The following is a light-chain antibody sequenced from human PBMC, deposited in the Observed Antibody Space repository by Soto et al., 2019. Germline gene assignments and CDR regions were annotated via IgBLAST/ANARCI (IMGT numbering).Light chain of an antibody. V-gene: IGKV1-39*01. CDR1: QTISSY. Sequence: DIQMTQSPSSLSASVGDRVTITCRASQTISSYLNWYQQIPGKAPKLLIYAASSLLSGVPSRFSGSGSGTDFTLTISSLQPEDFATYYCQQSYSDPPYTFGQGTKVEIK. J-gene: IGKJ2*01. CDR3: QQSYSDPPYT. CDR2: AAS.